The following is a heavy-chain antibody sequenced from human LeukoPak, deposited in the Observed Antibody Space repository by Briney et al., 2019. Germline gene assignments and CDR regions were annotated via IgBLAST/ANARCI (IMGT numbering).Heavy chain of an antibody. CDR2: ISASGRST. CDR1: GFTFSSYA. D-gene: IGHD3-22*01. V-gene: IGHV3-23*01. Sequence: GGTLRLSCAASGFTFSSYAMSWVRQAPGRGLEWVSAISASGRSTFYADSVKGRFTISRDNSKNTLYLRMNSLRAEDTAVYYCAKDLTMIPMDVWGKGTTVTVSS. J-gene: IGHJ6*03. CDR3: AKDLTMIPMDV.